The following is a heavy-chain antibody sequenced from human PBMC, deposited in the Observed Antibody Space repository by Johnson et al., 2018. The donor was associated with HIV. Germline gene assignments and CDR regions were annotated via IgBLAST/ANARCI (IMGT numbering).Heavy chain of an antibody. V-gene: IGHV3-66*01. CDR3: AREISRYYYDYAAFDL. J-gene: IGHJ3*01. CDR2: ISYSGSST. Sequence: VQLVESGGGLVQPGGSLRLSCAASGFTVRSNYMSWVRQAPGKGLQWVSAISYSGSSTYYADSVKGRFTISRDNSRSTVYLHMINLRADDTALYYCAREISRYYYDYAAFDLWGQGTTVTVSS. CDR1: GFTVRSNY. D-gene: IGHD3-22*01.